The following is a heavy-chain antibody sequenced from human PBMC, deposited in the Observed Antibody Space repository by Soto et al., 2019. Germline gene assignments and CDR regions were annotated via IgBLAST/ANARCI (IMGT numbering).Heavy chain of an antibody. D-gene: IGHD2-15*01. J-gene: IGHJ6*02. Sequence: PGESLKISCKGSGYTFTSNWIGWVRQIPGKGLEWMGLIYPGDSDTRYSPSFQGQVTFSADKSISTAYLQWSSLKASDTAMYYCARVYCSGGSCYSAYHYGMDVWGQGTTVTVSS. CDR1: GYTFTSNW. CDR3: ARVYCSGGSCYSAYHYGMDV. CDR2: IYPGDSDT. V-gene: IGHV5-51*01.